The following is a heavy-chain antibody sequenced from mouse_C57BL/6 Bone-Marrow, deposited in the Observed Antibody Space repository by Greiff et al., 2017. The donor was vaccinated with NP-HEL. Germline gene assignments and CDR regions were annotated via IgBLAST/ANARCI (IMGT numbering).Heavy chain of an antibody. V-gene: IGHV7-3*01. CDR1: GFTFTDYY. Sequence: EVNLVESGGGLVQPGGSLSLSCAASGFTFTDYYMSWVRQPPGKALEWLAFIRNKANGYTTEYSASVKGRFTISRANSQSILYLQMNALRAEDTAAYYCAKSIYCDYDDDRFYAKEDWGKSPSVTVS. D-gene: IGHD2-4*01. CDR3: AKSIYCDYDDDRFYAKED. CDR2: IRNKANGYTT. J-gene: IGHJ4*01.